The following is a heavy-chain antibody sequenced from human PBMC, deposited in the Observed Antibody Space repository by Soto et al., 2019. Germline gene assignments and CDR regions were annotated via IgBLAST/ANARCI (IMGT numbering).Heavy chain of an antibody. CDR3: ATQYDYIWGSYRDDAFDI. Sequence: GESLKISCKGSGYSFTSYWIGWVRQMPGKGLEWMGIIYPGDSDTRYSPSFQGQVTISADKSISTAYLQWSSLKASDTAMYYCATQYDYIWGSYRDDAFDIWGQGTMVTVSS. CDR1: GYSFTSYW. D-gene: IGHD3-16*02. J-gene: IGHJ3*02. V-gene: IGHV5-51*01. CDR2: IYPGDSDT.